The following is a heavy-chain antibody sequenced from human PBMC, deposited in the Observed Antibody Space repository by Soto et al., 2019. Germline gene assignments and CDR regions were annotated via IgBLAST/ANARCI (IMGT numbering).Heavy chain of an antibody. Sequence: QVQLVQSGAEVKKPGASVKVSCKASGYTFTGYYMHWVRQAPGQGLEWMGWINPNSGGTNYAQKFQGWVTMTRDTSISTAYMELSRLRSDDTAVYYCARDSTSWSNYYGMDVWGQGTTVTVSS. J-gene: IGHJ6*02. D-gene: IGHD2-2*01. CDR2: INPNSGGT. V-gene: IGHV1-2*04. CDR3: ARDSTSWSNYYGMDV. CDR1: GYTFTGYY.